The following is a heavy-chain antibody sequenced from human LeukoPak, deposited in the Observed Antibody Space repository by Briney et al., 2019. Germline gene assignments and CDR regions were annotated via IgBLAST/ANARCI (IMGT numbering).Heavy chain of an antibody. CDR3: AGVIGVVVPAAISPPINYYYGMDV. V-gene: IGHV4-59*01. CDR2: IYYSGST. Sequence: SETLSLTCTVSGGSISSYYWSWIRQPPGKGLEWIGYIYYSGSTNYNRSLKSRVTISVDTSKNQFSLKLSSVTAADTAVYYCAGVIGVVVPAAISPPINYYYGMDVWGQGTTVTVSS. CDR1: GGSISSYY. D-gene: IGHD2-2*01. J-gene: IGHJ6*02.